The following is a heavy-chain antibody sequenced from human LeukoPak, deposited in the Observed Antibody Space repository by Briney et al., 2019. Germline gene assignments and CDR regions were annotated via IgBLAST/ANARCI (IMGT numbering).Heavy chain of an antibody. V-gene: IGHV4-34*01. Sequence: SETLSLTCAVYGGSFSGYYWSWIRQPPGKGLEWIGEINHSGSTNYNPSLKSRVTISVDTSKNQFSLKLSSVTAADTAVYYCAGLAGYSSGRYYFDYWGQGTLVTVSS. CDR1: GGSFSGYY. D-gene: IGHD6-19*01. J-gene: IGHJ4*02. CDR2: INHSGST. CDR3: AGLAGYSSGRYYFDY.